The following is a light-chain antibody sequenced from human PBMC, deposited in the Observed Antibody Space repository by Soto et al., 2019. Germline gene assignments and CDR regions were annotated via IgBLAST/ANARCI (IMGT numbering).Light chain of an antibody. V-gene: IGKV3-20*01. J-gene: IGKJ1*01. CDR1: QSVSSNY. CDR2: GAS. CDR3: QHYGTSPRT. Sequence: EIVLTQSPGTLSLSPGERATLSCRASQSVSSNYLAWYQQKPGQAPRLLIYGASSRATGIPDRFSGSGSGADFNHTISRLEPEDFAVYYCQHYGTSPRTFGQGTKVEIK.